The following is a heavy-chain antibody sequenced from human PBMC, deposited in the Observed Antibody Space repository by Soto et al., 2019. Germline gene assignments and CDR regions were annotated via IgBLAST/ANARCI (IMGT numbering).Heavy chain of an antibody. J-gene: IGHJ5*02. V-gene: IGHV4-30-4*01. CDR3: ARKTIGYSRPKGNNWSDP. Sequence: TLSLTCTVSGGSISSGDYYWSWIRQPPGKGLEWIGYIYYSGSTYYNPSLKSRVTISVDTSKNQFSLKLSSVTAADTAVYYCARKTIGYSRPKGNNWSDPWRQGPLVTVSS. D-gene: IGHD2-15*01. CDR1: GGSISSGDYY. CDR2: IYYSGST.